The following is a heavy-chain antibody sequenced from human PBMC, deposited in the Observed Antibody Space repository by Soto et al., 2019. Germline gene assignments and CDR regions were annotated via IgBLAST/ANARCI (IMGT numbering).Heavy chain of an antibody. J-gene: IGHJ4*02. D-gene: IGHD6-13*01. CDR2: INSDGSST. CDR1: EFTFSSYW. V-gene: IGHV3-74*01. Sequence: EVQLVESGGGLVQPGGSLRLSCAASEFTFSSYWMHWVRQAPGKGLVWVSRINSDGSSTSYADSVKGRFTISRDNAKNTLYLQMNRLRAEDTAVNYYAREYSSRRYFDYWRQGTQATVSS. CDR3: AREYSSRRYFDY.